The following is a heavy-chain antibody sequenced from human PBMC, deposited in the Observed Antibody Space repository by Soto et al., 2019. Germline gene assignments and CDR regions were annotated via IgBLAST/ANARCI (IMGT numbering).Heavy chain of an antibody. Sequence: SETLSLTCAVSGGSISSGGYSWSWIRQPPGTGLEYIGHIYHSGSTYYSPSLESRVTLSVDRSKNQFSLKLSSVTAADTAVYYCAREAGYAQRNDAFDIWGQGTMVTVSS. J-gene: IGHJ3*02. D-gene: IGHD2-2*01. V-gene: IGHV4-30-2*01. CDR3: AREAGYAQRNDAFDI. CDR1: GGSISSGGYS. CDR2: IYHSGST.